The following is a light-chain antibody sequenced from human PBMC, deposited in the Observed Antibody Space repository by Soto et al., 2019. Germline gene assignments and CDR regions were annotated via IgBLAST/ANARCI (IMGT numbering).Light chain of an antibody. J-gene: IGKJ1*01. CDR1: QSLLHSSDYNY. V-gene: IGKV2-28*01. Sequence: EIVMTQSPLSLPVTPGEPASISCRSNQSLLHSSDYNYLDWYPQKPGHSPQLLIYLVSNRASGVPDRFSGSGSGTDFTLKISRVEAEDVGVYYCMQALQTPRTFGQGTKVEIK. CDR3: MQALQTPRT. CDR2: LVS.